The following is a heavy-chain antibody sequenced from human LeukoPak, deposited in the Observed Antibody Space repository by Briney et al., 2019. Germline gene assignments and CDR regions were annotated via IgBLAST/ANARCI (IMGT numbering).Heavy chain of an antibody. CDR3: ARSGFWSGYFDY. CDR1: GFTFSSYA. D-gene: IGHD3-3*01. CDR2: IYSGGST. Sequence: GGSLRLSCAASGFTFSSYAMSWVRQAPGKGLEWVSVIYSGGSTYYADSAKGRFTISRHNSKNTLYLQMNSLRAEDTAVYYCARSGFWSGYFDYWGQGTLVTVSS. J-gene: IGHJ4*02. V-gene: IGHV3-53*04.